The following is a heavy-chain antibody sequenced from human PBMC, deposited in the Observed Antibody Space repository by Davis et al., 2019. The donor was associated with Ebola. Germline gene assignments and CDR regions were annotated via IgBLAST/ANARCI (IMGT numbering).Heavy chain of an antibody. CDR1: GGSISSGTYY. D-gene: IGHD6-6*01. Sequence: SETLSLTCSVSGGSISSGTYYWGWVRQPPGKGLEWIGSIYYNGRPYYSSSLEGRVTILLDPSKNQFSLKLRSVTAAATAVYFCARLSGLFSSSSGALYFDLWGRGTLVSVSS. CDR2: IYYNGRP. CDR3: ARLSGLFSSSSGALYFDL. V-gene: IGHV4-39*07. J-gene: IGHJ2*01.